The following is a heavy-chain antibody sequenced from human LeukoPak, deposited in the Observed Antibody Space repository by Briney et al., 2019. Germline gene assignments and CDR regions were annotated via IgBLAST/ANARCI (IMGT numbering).Heavy chain of an antibody. Sequence: GASVKVSCKPSGYTFTSYYMHWVRQAPGQGLEWMGIINPSGGSTSYAQKFQGRVTMTRNTSTSTVYMELSSLRSEDTAVYYCARSYCSTTSCYGAGYGMDVWGQGTTVTVSS. J-gene: IGHJ6*02. CDR1: GYTFTSYY. CDR3: ARSYCSTTSCYGAGYGMDV. V-gene: IGHV1-46*01. D-gene: IGHD2-2*01. CDR2: INPSGGST.